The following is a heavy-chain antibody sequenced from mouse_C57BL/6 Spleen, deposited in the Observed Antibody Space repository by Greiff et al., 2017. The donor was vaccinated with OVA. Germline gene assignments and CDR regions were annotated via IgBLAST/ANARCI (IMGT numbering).Heavy chain of an antibody. J-gene: IGHJ3*01. CDR3: ARFYGSSWFAY. D-gene: IGHD1-1*01. V-gene: IGHV1-50*01. CDR1: GYTFTSYW. Sequence: QVQLQQPGAELVKPGASVKLSCKASGYTFTSYWMQWVKQRPGQGLEWIGEIDPSDSYTNYNQKFKGKATLTVDTSSSTAYMQLISLTSEDSAVYYCARFYGSSWFAYWGQGTLVTVSA. CDR2: IDPSDSYT.